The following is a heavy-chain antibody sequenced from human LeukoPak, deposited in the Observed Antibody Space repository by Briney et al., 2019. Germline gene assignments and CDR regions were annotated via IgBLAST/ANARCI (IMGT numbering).Heavy chain of an antibody. V-gene: IGHV3-30*02. CDR3: AKTAGGTSFIRDYYYYYMDV. J-gene: IGHJ6*03. CDR1: GFTFSSYG. Sequence: GGSLRLSCAASGFTFSSYGMHWVRQAPGKGLEWVAFIRYDGSNKYYADSVKGRFTISRDNSKNTLYLQMNSLRAEDTAVYYCAKTAGGTSFIRDYYYYYMDVWGKGTTVTVSS. D-gene: IGHD2-2*01. CDR2: IRYDGSNK.